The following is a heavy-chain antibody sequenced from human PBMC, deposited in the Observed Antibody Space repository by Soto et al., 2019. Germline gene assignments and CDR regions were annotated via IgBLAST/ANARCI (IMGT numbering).Heavy chain of an antibody. Sequence: LRLSCAASGFTFSSYAMTWVRQAPGKGLEWVSVITYNGDNTYYADSVKGRFTISRDNSKDTVHLQMNSLRAEDTAVYYCARYIRGPTVFYFDFWGPGVLVTVSS. CDR2: ITYNGDNT. CDR1: GFTFSSYA. D-gene: IGHD5-18*01. CDR3: ARYIRGPTVFYFDF. J-gene: IGHJ4*02. V-gene: IGHV3-23*01.